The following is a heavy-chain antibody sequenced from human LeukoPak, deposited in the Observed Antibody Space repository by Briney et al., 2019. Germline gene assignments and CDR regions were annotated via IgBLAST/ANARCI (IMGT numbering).Heavy chain of an antibody. CDR2: IYYSGGT. V-gene: IGHV4-59*01. CDR3: ARVRQVPFGTLTYAFDI. D-gene: IGHD3-3*01. CDR1: GGSISSYY. Sequence: SETLSLTCTVSGGSISSYYWSWIRQPPGKGLEWIGYIYYSGGTNYNPSLKSRVTISVDTSKNQFSLKLSSVTAADTAVYYCARVRQVPFGTLTYAFDIWGQGTIVTVSS. J-gene: IGHJ3*02.